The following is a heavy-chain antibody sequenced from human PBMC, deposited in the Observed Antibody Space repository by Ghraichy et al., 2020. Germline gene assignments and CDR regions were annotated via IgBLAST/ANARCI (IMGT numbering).Heavy chain of an antibody. CDR3: ARDRDVRFLEWLSPFDY. Sequence: GESLNISCAASGFTFSSYSMNWVRQAPGKGLEWVSSISSSSSYIYYADSVKGRFTISRDNAKNSLYLQMNSLRAEDTAVYYCARDRDVRFLEWLSPFDYWGQGTLVTVSS. CDR2: ISSSSSYI. V-gene: IGHV3-21*01. J-gene: IGHJ4*02. D-gene: IGHD3-3*01. CDR1: GFTFSSYS.